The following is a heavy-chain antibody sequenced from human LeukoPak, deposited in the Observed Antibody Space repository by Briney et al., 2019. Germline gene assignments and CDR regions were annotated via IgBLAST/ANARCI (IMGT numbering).Heavy chain of an antibody. CDR3: AKGKKSIAAREGWFDP. Sequence: GGSLRLSCAASGFTFSSYAMSWVRQAPGKGLEWVSAISGSGGSTYYADSVKGRFTISRDNSKNTLYLQMNGLRAEDTAVYYCAKGKKSIAAREGWFDPWGQGTLVTVSS. CDR1: GFTFSSYA. J-gene: IGHJ5*02. CDR2: ISGSGGST. V-gene: IGHV3-23*01. D-gene: IGHD6-6*01.